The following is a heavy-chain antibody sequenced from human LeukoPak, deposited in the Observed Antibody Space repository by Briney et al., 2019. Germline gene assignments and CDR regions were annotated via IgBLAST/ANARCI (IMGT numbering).Heavy chain of an antibody. V-gene: IGHV3-9*01. CDR2: ISWNGGSI. CDR3: AKDIGFDWLLYYFDY. D-gene: IGHD3-9*01. Sequence: GGSLRLSCAASGFTFDDYAMHWVRQAPGKGLEWVSGISWNGGSIGYADSVKGRLTISRDNAKNSLYLQMNSLRAEDTALYYCAKDIGFDWLLYYFDYWGQGTLVTVSS. J-gene: IGHJ4*02. CDR1: GFTFDDYA.